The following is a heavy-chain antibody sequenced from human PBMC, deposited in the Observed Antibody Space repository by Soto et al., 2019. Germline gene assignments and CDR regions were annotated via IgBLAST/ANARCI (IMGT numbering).Heavy chain of an antibody. D-gene: IGHD3-22*01. V-gene: IGHV4-34*01. CDR2: INHSGST. Sequence: SETLSLTCAVYGGSFSGYYWSWIRQPPGKGLEWIGEINHSGSTNYNPSLKSRVTISVDTSKNQFSLKLSSVTAADTAVYYCARDSFYDSSFDDWGQGTLVTVSS. CDR3: ARDSFYDSSFDD. CDR1: GGSFSGYY. J-gene: IGHJ4*02.